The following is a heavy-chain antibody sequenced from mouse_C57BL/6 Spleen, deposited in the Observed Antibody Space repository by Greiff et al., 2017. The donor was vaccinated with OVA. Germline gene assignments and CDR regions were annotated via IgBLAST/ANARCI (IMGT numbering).Heavy chain of an antibody. J-gene: IGHJ1*03. CDR2: ISGGGGNT. CDR1: GFTFSSYT. Sequence: VMLVESGGGLVKPGGSLKLSCAASGFTFSSYTMSWVRQTPEKRLEWVATISGGGGNTYYPDSVKGRFTISRDNAKNTLYLQMSSLRSEDTALYYCARRGGYGNYDWYFDVWGTGTTVTVSS. CDR3: ARRGGYGNYDWYFDV. V-gene: IGHV5-9*01. D-gene: IGHD2-1*01.